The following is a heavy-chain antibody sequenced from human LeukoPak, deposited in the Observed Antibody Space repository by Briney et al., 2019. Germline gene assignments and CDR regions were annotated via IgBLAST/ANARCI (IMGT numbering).Heavy chain of an antibody. D-gene: IGHD3-9*01. CDR3: ARSPLRYFDWLSI. CDR2: ISGSGGST. J-gene: IGHJ4*02. CDR1: GFTFSSYA. V-gene: IGHV3-23*01. Sequence: GGSLRLSCAASGFTFSSYAMSWVRQAPGKGLEWVSAISGSGGSTYYADSVKGRFTISRDNSKNTLHLQMNSLRAEDTAVYYCARSPLRYFDWLSIWGQGTLVTVSS.